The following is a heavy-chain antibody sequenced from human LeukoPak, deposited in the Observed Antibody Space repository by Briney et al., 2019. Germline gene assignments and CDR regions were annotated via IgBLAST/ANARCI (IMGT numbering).Heavy chain of an antibody. V-gene: IGHV2-5*02. CDR1: GFSLSPSGVG. CDR2: IYWDDDK. CDR3: AHIPQLSSGWYSFDC. Sequence: SGPTLVKPTQTLTLTCTFSGFSLSPSGVGVGWIRQPPGKALEWLALIYWDDDKRHSPSLKSRLTITKDTSKNQVVLTMTNMDPVDTATYYCAHIPQLSSGWYSFDCWGQGTLVTVSP. D-gene: IGHD6-19*01. J-gene: IGHJ4*02.